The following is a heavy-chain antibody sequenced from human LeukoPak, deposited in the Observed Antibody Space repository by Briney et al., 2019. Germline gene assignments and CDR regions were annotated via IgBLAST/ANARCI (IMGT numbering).Heavy chain of an antibody. D-gene: IGHD6-19*01. CDR3: ANSPAVENDY. CDR2: IYSGGST. CDR1: GFIASSNY. Sequence: GGSLRLSCTASGFIASSNYMSWVRQAPGKGLEWVSLIYSGGSTYYADSVMGRSTISRDKSNNTLYLQMNSLRAEDTAVYYCANSPAVENDYWGQGTLVTVSS. V-gene: IGHV3-53*01. J-gene: IGHJ4*02.